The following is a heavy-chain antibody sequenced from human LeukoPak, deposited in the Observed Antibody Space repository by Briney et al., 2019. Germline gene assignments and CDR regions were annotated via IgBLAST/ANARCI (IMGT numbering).Heavy chain of an antibody. Sequence: SETLSLTCTVSGGSISSGYYWGWIQQPPGKGLEWIGSIYHSGSTYYNPSLKSRVTISVDTSKNQFSLKLSSVTAADTAVYYCARHSIVLMAYWGQGTLVTVSS. V-gene: IGHV4-38-2*02. CDR1: GGSISSGYY. J-gene: IGHJ4*02. CDR2: IYHSGST. CDR3: ARHSIVLMAY. D-gene: IGHD2-8*01.